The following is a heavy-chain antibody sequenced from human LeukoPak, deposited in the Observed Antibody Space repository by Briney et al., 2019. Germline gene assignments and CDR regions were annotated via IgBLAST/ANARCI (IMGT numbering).Heavy chain of an antibody. V-gene: IGHV3-30*18. D-gene: IGHD4-17*01. CDR3: AKVGDYGDYALDY. CDR1: GFTFSSYG. CDR2: ISYDGSHK. J-gene: IGHJ4*02. Sequence: GGSLRLSCAASGFTFSSYGMHWVRQAPGKGLEWVAVISYDGSHKYYADSVKGRFTISRDNSKNTLYLQMNSLRAEDTAVYYCAKVGDYGDYALDYWGQGTLVTVSS.